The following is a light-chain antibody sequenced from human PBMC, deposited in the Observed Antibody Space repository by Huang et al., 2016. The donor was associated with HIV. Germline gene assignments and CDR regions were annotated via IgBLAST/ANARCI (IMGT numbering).Light chain of an antibody. CDR3: QQYNSYPLT. CDR2: KAS. V-gene: IGKV1-5*03. CDR1: QSISSW. Sequence: DIQMTQSPSTLSASVGDRVTITCRASQSISSWLAWYQQQPGKAPKLLISKASNLESGVPSRLSGSGSGTEFTLTISSLQPDDFATYYCQQYNSYPLTFGGGTKVQIK. J-gene: IGKJ4*01.